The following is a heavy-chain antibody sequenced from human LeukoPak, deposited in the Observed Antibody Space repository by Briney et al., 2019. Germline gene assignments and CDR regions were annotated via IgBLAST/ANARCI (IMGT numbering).Heavy chain of an antibody. CDR3: AKGLSSSDYYYFYGMDV. V-gene: IGHV3-23*01. Sequence: GGSLRLSYAASGFTFNNAWMSWVRQAPGKGLEWVSAISGGGASKHYAGSVKGRFTISRDNSKNTLWLQMNSLRADDTAVYYCAKGLSSSDYYYFYGMDVWGQGTTVTVSS. CDR2: ISGGGASK. CDR1: GFTFNNAW. J-gene: IGHJ6*02. D-gene: IGHD6-25*01.